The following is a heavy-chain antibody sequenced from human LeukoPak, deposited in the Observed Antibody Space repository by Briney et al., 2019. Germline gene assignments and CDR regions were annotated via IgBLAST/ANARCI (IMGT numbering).Heavy chain of an antibody. CDR1: GFTFGNAW. D-gene: IGHD2-2*01. CDR2: IYRNADGGTT. J-gene: IGHJ6*02. V-gene: IGHV3-15*05. Sequence: GGSLRLSCAASGFTFGNAWMTWVRQAPGRGLEWVGRIYRNADGGTTDYAAPVKGRSTISRDDSKSTLYLQMNSLKTEDTAVYYCTTDSYCSTTTCYASSNYYYGLDAWGQGTSVTVSS. CDR3: TTDSYCSTTTCYASSNYYYGLDA.